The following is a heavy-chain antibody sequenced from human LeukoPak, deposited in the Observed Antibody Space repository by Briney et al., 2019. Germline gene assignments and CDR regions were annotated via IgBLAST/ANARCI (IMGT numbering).Heavy chain of an antibody. J-gene: IGHJ3*02. V-gene: IGHV3-23*01. Sequence: GGSLRLSCAASGFTFSSYWMSWVRQAPGKGLEWVSAISGSGGRTYYADSVKGRFTISRDNSKNTLYLQMNSLGAEDTAVYYCAKDLLGCSSTSCLKTGPANAFDIWGQGTMVTVSS. D-gene: IGHD2-2*01. CDR1: GFTFSSYW. CDR2: ISGSGGRT. CDR3: AKDLLGCSSTSCLKTGPANAFDI.